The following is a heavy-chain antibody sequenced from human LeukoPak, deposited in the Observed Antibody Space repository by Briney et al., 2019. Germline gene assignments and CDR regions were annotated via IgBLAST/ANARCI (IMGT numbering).Heavy chain of an antibody. CDR2: VSPTSGNT. D-gene: IGHD1-26*01. Sequence: RASVKVSCKASGYTFNMYDINWVRQTTGQGLEWMGWVSPTSGNTHYAQNFQGRFTMTWNSSINTAYLELSSLRSEDTAVFYCARVLARGRGALKERLLYNNVYYDMDVWGQGTTVSVSS. V-gene: IGHV1-8*01. CDR1: GYTFNMYD. CDR3: ARVLARGRGALKERLLYNNVYYDMDV. J-gene: IGHJ6*02.